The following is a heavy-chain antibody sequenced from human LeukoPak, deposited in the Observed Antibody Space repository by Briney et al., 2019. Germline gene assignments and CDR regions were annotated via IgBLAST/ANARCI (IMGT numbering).Heavy chain of an antibody. CDR3: ARGSPPRRNYDSRGYYSYYFDY. V-gene: IGHV1-18*01. Sequence: SVKVSCKASGYTFTSYGICWVRQAPGQGLEWIGWISAYNGNTHYAQKLEGRVTMTTDTSTSTVYMELRSLRSDDTAVYYCARGSPPRRNYDSRGYYSYYFDYWGQGTLVTVSS. CDR2: ISAYNGNT. D-gene: IGHD3-22*01. CDR1: GYTFTSYG. J-gene: IGHJ4*02.